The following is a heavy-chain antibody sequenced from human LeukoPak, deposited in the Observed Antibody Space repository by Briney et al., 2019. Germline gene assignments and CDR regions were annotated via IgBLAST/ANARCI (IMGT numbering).Heavy chain of an antibody. V-gene: IGHV4-39*07. CDR1: GGSISSSSYY. D-gene: IGHD3-10*01. CDR2: IYYSGST. Sequence: SETLSLTCTVSGGSISSSSYYWGWIRQPPGKGLEWIGSIYYSGSTYYNPSLKSRVTMSVDTSKNQFSLKLSSVTAAGTAVYYCAREGARWFGELPFDYWGQGTLVTVSS. J-gene: IGHJ4*02. CDR3: AREGARWFGELPFDY.